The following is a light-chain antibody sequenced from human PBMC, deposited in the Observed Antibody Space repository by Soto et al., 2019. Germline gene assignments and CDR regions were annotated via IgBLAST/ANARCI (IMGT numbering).Light chain of an antibody. CDR3: TSYAGRNNVV. CDR1: SSDVGGYNY. V-gene: IGLV2-8*01. CDR2: EVS. Sequence: QSALTQPPSASGSPGQSVTISCTGNSSDVGGYNYVSWYQHHPGKAPKLMIYEVSKRPSGVPDRFSGSKSGNTASLTVSGLQAEDEADYYCTSYAGRNNVVFGGGTKLTVL. J-gene: IGLJ2*01.